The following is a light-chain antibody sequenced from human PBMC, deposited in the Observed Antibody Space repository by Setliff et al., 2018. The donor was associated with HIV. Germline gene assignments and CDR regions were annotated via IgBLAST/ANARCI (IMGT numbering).Light chain of an antibody. Sequence: QSALTQPASVSGSPGQSITIACTGSSSDVGSYDLVSWYQQHPGEAPKLLIYEVNKRPSGVSHRFSGSKSGNTASLTISGLQAEDEADYYCCSYAGVSSVVFGGGTQLTVL. CDR3: CSYAGVSSVV. V-gene: IGLV2-23*02. CDR2: EVN. J-gene: IGLJ2*01. CDR1: SSDVGSYDL.